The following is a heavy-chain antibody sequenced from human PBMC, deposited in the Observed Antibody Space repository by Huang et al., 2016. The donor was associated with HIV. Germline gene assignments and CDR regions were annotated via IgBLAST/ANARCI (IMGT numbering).Heavy chain of an antibody. V-gene: IGHV4-39*02. Sequence: LLLRESGSGLVKTSETMSLSCTVAFASISVNSKYWTWVRQCPGKGLEWIASMHNGGRNYYNPSLKSRVSMSVDKSHNQHFSRTLATVTAAETAVYFCASGPVIVSISRFYFEQWGPGILVT. D-gene: IGHD3-22*01. CDR2: MHNGGRN. CDR3: ASGPVIVSISRFYFEQ. J-gene: IGHJ4*02. CDR1: FASISVNSKY.